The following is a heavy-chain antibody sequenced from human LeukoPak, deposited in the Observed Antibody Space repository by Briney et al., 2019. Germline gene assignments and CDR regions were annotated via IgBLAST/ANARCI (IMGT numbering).Heavy chain of an antibody. CDR2: ISYDGSNE. D-gene: IGHD3-22*01. J-gene: IGHJ4*02. CDR3: ARDAGSSGYYPFFGY. V-gene: IGHV3-30-3*01. Sequence: HPGRSLRLSCAASGFTFSSYAMHWVRQAPGKGLEWVAVISYDGSNEYYADSVKGRFTISRDNSKNTLYLQMNSLRAEDTAVYYCARDAGSSGYYPFFGYWGQGTLVTVSS. CDR1: GFTFSSYA.